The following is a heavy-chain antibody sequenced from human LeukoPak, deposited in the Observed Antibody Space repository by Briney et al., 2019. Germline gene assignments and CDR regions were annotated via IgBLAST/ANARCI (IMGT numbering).Heavy chain of an antibody. CDR1: GFTFSSYA. CDR3: AKDEARWLQLGDN. CDR2: ISAGGST. D-gene: IGHD5-24*01. Sequence: PGGSLRLSCAASGFTFSSYAMSWVRQAQGKGLEWVSAISAGGSTYCADSVKGRFTISRDTSKNTLYLQMNSLRAEDTAVYYCAKDEARWLQLGDNWGQGTLVTVSS. J-gene: IGHJ4*02. V-gene: IGHV3-23*01.